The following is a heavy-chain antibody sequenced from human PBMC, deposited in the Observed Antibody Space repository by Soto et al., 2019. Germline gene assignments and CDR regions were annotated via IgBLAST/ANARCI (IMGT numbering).Heavy chain of an antibody. Sequence: QVPLVESGGGVVQPGRSLGLSCAASGFTFSSYAMHWVRQAPGKGLEWVAVISYDGSNKYYADSVKGRFTISRDNSKNTLYLQMNSLRAEDTAVYYCARELSVYATVFDYWGQGTLVTVSS. CDR3: ARELSVYATVFDY. V-gene: IGHV3-30-3*01. J-gene: IGHJ4*02. D-gene: IGHD2-8*01. CDR2: ISYDGSNK. CDR1: GFTFSSYA.